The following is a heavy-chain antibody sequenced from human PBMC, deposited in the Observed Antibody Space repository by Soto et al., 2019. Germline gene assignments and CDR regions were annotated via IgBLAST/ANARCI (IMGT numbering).Heavy chain of an antibody. CDR2: INPNGGGT. V-gene: IGHV1-46*01. D-gene: IGHD6-13*01. Sequence: QVQLVQSGAEVKKPGASVKVSCKASGYVFTNYFMHWVRQAPGQGLAWMGIINPNGGGTSYAQKLEGRVTMTRDSATSTVYMDLSSLRSEDTALYFCAREVGSKSWSYYYGMDVWGQGTSVTVSS. CDR3: AREVGSKSWSYYYGMDV. J-gene: IGHJ6*02. CDR1: GYVFTNYF.